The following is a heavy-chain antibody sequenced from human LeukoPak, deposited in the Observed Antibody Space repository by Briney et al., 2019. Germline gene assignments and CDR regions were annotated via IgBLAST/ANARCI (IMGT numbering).Heavy chain of an antibody. D-gene: IGHD5-18*01. J-gene: IGHJ4*02. CDR3: ASGDRGYSYGTLDY. V-gene: IGHV4-61*01. Sequence: SETLSLTCSVSGGSVSSGNYCWSWIRQPPGKGLEWIGYIFYAGSTTYNPSLKSRVTISIDTSKNQFSLRLNSVTAADTAVYYCASGDRGYSYGTLDYWGQGTLVTVSS. CDR1: GGSVSSGNYC. CDR2: IFYAGST.